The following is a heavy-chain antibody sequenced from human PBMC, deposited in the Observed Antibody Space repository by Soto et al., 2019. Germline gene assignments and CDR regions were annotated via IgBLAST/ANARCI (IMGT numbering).Heavy chain of an antibody. Sequence: SGKVSCKASGGTFSSYAISWVRQVPGQGLEWMGVIIPIFGTANYAQKYQRRVTISADESTSTAYMELSGLRSEHTAVFHCARDMSITTRPDYYYGMDVWGQGTTATVSS. V-gene: IGHV1-69*13. J-gene: IGHJ6*02. D-gene: IGHD6-6*01. CDR3: ARDMSITTRPDYYYGMDV. CDR1: GGTFSSYA. CDR2: IIPIFGTA.